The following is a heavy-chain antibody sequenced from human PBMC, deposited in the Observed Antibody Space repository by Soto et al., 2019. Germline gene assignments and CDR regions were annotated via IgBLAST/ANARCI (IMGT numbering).Heavy chain of an antibody. CDR1: GFIFSNYV. Sequence: GGSLRLSCAASGFIFSNYVMSWVRQAPGKGLEWVSSISGSGGSTYYADSVKGRFTISRDNSKNTLYLQMNSLRAEDTAVYYCTTDSYSTMIVVRFDYWGHGTLVTVSS. D-gene: IGHD3-22*01. J-gene: IGHJ4*01. V-gene: IGHV3-23*01. CDR3: TTDSYSTMIVVRFDY. CDR2: ISGSGGST.